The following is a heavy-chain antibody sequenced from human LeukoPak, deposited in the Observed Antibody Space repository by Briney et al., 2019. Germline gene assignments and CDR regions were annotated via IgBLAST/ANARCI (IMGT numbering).Heavy chain of an antibody. Sequence: SETLSLTCTVSGGSISSYYWSWIRQPPGKGLEWIGEIYHSGSTNYNPSLRSRVTISVDKSKNQFSLKLSSVTAADTAVYYCARDQGIAAAGTLNYWGQGTLVTVSS. V-gene: IGHV4-59*12. CDR3: ARDQGIAAAGTLNY. J-gene: IGHJ4*02. CDR1: GGSISSYY. D-gene: IGHD6-13*01. CDR2: IYHSGST.